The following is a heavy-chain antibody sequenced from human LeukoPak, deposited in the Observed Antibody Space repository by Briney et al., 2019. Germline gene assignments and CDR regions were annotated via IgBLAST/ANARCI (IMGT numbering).Heavy chain of an antibody. CDR3: ARDLCSGGSCYSVGIDY. CDR2: INPSGGST. CDR1: GYTFTSNY. Sequence: GASVKVSCKASGYTFTSNYMHWVRQAPGQGLEWMGIINPSGGSTSYAQKFQGRVTMTRDTSTSTVYMELSSLRSEDTAVYYCARDLCSGGSCYSVGIDYWGQGTLVTVSS. V-gene: IGHV1-46*01. J-gene: IGHJ4*02. D-gene: IGHD2-15*01.